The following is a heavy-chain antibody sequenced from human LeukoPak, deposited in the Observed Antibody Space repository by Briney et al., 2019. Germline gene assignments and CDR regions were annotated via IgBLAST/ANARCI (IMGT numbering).Heavy chain of an antibody. CDR1: GFTFSSYW. D-gene: IGHD2-2*01. Sequence: PGGSLRLSCAASGFTFSSYWMSWVRQAPGKGLEWVANIKKDGSEKSYVDSVKGRFTISRDNAKNSLYLQMNSLRAEDTAVYYCARWRYCSSTSCLYYFDYWGQGTLVTVSS. V-gene: IGHV3-7*01. J-gene: IGHJ4*02. CDR2: IKKDGSEK. CDR3: ARWRYCSSTSCLYYFDY.